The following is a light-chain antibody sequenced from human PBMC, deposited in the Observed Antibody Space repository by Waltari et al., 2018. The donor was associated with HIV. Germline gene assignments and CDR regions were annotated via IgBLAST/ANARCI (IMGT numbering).Light chain of an antibody. CDR3: QQYNNWPPIT. CDR1: QSIRSN. CDR2: DAS. V-gene: IGKV3-15*01. J-gene: IGKJ5*01. Sequence: EILMTQSPATLSVSPGERATLSCRASQSIRSNLAWYQQKPGQAPGRRLYDASTRATGIPARFSGSGSGTEFTLTITSLQSEDFAVYYCQQYNNWPPITFGQGTRLEIK.